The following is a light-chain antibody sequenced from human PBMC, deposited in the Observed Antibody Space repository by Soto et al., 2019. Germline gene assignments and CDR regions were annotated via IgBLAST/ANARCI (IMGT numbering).Light chain of an antibody. J-gene: IGKJ1*01. V-gene: IGKV3-11*01. Sequence: EIVLTQSPATLSLSPGARATLSCRASQSVTKSLAWYQQKPGQAPRLLIFATSHRATDIPTRFSGSGSETDFTLTISSLGHEDIAVYYCQQYNNLPTFGQGTKVDIK. CDR3: QQYNNLPT. CDR1: QSVTKS. CDR2: ATS.